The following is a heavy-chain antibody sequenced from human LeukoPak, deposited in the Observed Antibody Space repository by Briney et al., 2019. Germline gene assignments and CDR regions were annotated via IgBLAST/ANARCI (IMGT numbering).Heavy chain of an antibody. CDR3: ARVYDNSSPVDY. J-gene: IGHJ4*02. Sequence: GGSLRLSCAASGFTFSSNWMSWVRQAPGKGLEWLAKIKQDGSETCHMDSVKGRFTISRDNAKNSLYLQMNSLRAEDTAVYYCARVYDNSSPVDYWGQGTLVTVSS. CDR1: GFTFSSNW. V-gene: IGHV3-7*03. D-gene: IGHD1-1*01. CDR2: IKQDGSET.